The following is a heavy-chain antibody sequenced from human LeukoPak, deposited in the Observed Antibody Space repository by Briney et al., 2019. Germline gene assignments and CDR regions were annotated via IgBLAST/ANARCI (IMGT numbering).Heavy chain of an antibody. CDR2: ISGSGGST. D-gene: IGHD6-13*01. J-gene: IGHJ6*02. V-gene: IGHV3-23*01. CDR3: ASSSGSWYREAAYYGMDV. CDR1: GFTFSSYA. Sequence: GGSLRLSCAASGFTFSSYAMSWVRQAPGKGLEWVSAISGSGGSTYYADSVKGRFTISRDNAKNSLYLQMNSLRAEDTAVYYCASSSGSWYREAAYYGMDVWGQGTTVTVSS.